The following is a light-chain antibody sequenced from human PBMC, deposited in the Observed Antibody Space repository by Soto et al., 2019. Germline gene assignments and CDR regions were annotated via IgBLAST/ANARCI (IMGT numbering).Light chain of an antibody. CDR1: SSDIGGSNS. Sequence: QSALTQPASVTGSPGQTIIISCTGTSSDIGGSNSVSWYQQHPDRAPKLILFDDSHRPSKIPDRFSGSQSGTTAFLTISGLQAVDVADYYCSSSSTSGTLVVFGGGTQLTVL. V-gene: IGLV2-14*01. CDR2: DDS. CDR3: SSSSTSGTLVV. J-gene: IGLJ3*02.